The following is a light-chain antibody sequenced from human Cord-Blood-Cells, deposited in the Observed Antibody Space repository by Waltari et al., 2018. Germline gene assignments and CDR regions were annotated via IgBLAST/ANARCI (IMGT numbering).Light chain of an antibody. J-gene: IGKJ2*01. CDR1: QSVLYSSNNKNY. Sequence: DIVMTQSPDSLAVSMGERATINCKSSQSVLYSSNNKNYSAWYQQKPGQPPKLLNYCASNRESGVPDGCSGSGSETDFTLTISSLQSEDVAVYYCQQYYSTAYTLGQGTKLEIK. V-gene: IGKV4-1*01. CDR2: CAS. CDR3: QQYYSTAYT.